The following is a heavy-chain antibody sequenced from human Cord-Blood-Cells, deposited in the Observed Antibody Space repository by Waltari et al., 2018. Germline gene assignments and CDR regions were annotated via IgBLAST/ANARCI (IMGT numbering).Heavy chain of an antibody. D-gene: IGHD1-26*01. V-gene: IGHV1-69*01. J-gene: IGHJ6*03. CDR2: IIPIFGTA. Sequence: SGAEVKKPGSSVKVSCKASGGTFSSYAISWVRQAPGQGLEWMGGIIPIFGTANYAQKFQGRVTITADESTSTAYMELSSLRSEDTAVYYCARVVGAPKSYYYYYMDVWGKGTTVTVSS. CDR3: ARVVGAPKSYYYYYMDV. CDR1: GGTFSSYA.